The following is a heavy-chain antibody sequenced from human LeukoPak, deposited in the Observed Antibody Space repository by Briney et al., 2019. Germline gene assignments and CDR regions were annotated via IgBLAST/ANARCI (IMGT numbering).Heavy chain of an antibody. CDR2: IKQDGSDK. D-gene: IGHD1-1*01. CDR3: ARDFSLTRLERPFDY. CDR1: GFTFSTYW. J-gene: IGHJ4*02. Sequence: GGPLRLSCAASGFTFSTYWMTWVRQAPGKGLEWVANIKQDGSDKYYVDSVKGRFTISRDNAKNSLYLQMNSLRAEDTAVYYCARDFSLTRLERPFDYWGQGTLVTVSS. V-gene: IGHV3-7*01.